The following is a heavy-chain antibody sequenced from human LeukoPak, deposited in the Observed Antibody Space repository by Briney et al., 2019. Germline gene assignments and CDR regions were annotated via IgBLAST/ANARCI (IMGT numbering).Heavy chain of an antibody. J-gene: IGHJ4*02. V-gene: IGHV4-30-4*01. CDR3: ASLAYYSFDY. CDR1: GGSISSGDYY. D-gene: IGHD2-21*01. CDR2: IFYTGST. Sequence: SETLSLTCTVPGGSISSGDYYWSWIRQPPGKGLEWIGYIFYTGSTYYNPSLKSRVTISVDTSKNQFSLRLSSVTAADTAVYYCASLAYYSFDYWGQGTLVTVSS.